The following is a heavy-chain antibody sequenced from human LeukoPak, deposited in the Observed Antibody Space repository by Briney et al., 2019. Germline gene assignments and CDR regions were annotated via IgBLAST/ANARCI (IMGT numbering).Heavy chain of an antibody. CDR3: ARLMKRATIISAFEI. V-gene: IGHV3-53*01. D-gene: IGHD5-24*01. CDR1: GFAVSNNY. J-gene: IGHJ3*02. Sequence: GGSLRLSCAASGFAVSNNYMTWVRQAPGRGLEWVSIIYTAGTAYYADSVKGRFTISRDDSKNTLSLQMNSLRTEDSAMYYCARLMKRATIISAFEIWGQGTIVIVSS. CDR2: IYTAGTA.